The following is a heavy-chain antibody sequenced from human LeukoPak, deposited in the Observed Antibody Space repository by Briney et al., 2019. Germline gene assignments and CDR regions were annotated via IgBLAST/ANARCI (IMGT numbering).Heavy chain of an antibody. V-gene: IGHV1-46*01. CDR1: GYTFTSYY. CDR3: ARDRFWGAPYMGSGYDTFDI. J-gene: IGHJ3*02. CDR2: INPSGGST. Sequence: GASVKVSCKAAGYTFTSYYRNWVRPAPGQGLEWMGIINPSGGSTSYAQKFQGRVTMTRDTSTSTVYMELSSLRSEDTAVYYCARDRFWGAPYMGSGYDTFDIWGQGTMVTVSS. D-gene: IGHD3-3*01.